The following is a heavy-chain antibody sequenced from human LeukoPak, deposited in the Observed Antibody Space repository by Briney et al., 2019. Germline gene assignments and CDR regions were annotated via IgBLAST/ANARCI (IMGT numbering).Heavy chain of an antibody. CDR2: INRDGSST. D-gene: IGHD3-22*01. CDR1: GFTFSKHW. V-gene: IGHV3-74*01. CDR3: ARGDSRGYYIVYGIDS. Sequence: PGGSLRLSCVASGFTFSKHWMHWVRQAPGKGLVWVSRINRDGSSTIYADSVKGRLTISRDNAKNTLYLQMNSLRDEDTAVYYCARGDSRGYYIVYGIDSWGQGSLVTVSS. J-gene: IGHJ4*02.